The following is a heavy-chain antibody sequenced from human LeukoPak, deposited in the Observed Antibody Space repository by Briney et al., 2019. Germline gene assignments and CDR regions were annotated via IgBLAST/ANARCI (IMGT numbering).Heavy chain of an antibody. J-gene: IGHJ4*02. CDR2: ISDFGGTT. D-gene: IGHD3-10*01. V-gene: IGHV3-23*01. CDR1: GFTFSSYW. CDR3: ARFNPFGVDDY. Sequence: GGSLRLSCAASGFTFSSYWMHWVRQVPGKGLEWVSSISDFGGTTYYAVSVKGRFTISRDNSQNTLYLQMNSLRAEDTALYYCARFNPFGVDDYWGQGTLVTVSS.